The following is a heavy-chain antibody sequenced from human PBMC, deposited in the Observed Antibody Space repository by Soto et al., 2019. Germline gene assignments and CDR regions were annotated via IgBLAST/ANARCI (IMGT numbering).Heavy chain of an antibody. CDR3: AKDIGRWSSYGLDV. V-gene: IGHV3-9*01. J-gene: IGHJ6*02. CDR2: ISWNSGTM. CDR1: GFTFDDYG. D-gene: IGHD2-15*01. Sequence: GGSLRLSCVASGFTFDDYGMHWVRQAPGKGLEWVSGISWNSGTMGYADSVKGRFTISRDNAKNSLYLQMDYLRPEDTAFYYCAKDIGRWSSYGLDVWGQGTTVTVSS.